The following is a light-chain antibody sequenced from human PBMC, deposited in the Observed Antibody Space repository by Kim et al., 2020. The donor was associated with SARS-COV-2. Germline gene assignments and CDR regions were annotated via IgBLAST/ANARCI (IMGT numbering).Light chain of an antibody. J-gene: IGLJ1*01. CDR1: SSDIGAYVY. CDR3: CSYTKSVTYV. Sequence: GQSITSSCTGTSSDIGAYVYVSWYQQHPGEAPKLMIFDVNKRPSGVSNRFSGSKSGNAAALTISGLQAEDEADYYCCSYTKSVTYVFGTGTKVTVL. V-gene: IGLV2-14*03. CDR2: DVN.